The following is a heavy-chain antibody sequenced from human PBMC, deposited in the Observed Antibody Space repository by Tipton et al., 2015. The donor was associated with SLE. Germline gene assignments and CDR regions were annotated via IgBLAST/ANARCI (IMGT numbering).Heavy chain of an antibody. V-gene: IGHV3-23*01. Sequence: SLRLSCAASGFTFSSYAMSWVRQAPGKGLEWVSAISGSGGSTYYADSVKGRFTISRDNSKNTLYLQMNSLRAEDTAVYYCARDCGGDCYYMDVWGKGTTVTVSS. CDR1: GFTFSSYA. CDR3: ARDCGGDCYYMDV. CDR2: ISGSGGST. J-gene: IGHJ6*03. D-gene: IGHD2-21*01.